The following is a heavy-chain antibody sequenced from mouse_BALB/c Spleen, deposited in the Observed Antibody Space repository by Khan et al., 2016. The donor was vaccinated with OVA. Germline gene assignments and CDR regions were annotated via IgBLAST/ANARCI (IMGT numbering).Heavy chain of an antibody. CDR3: ARSTISTWYFDV. Sequence: EVELVESGGGLVQPGGSRKLSCAASGFTFSSFGMHWVRQAPEKGLEWVAYISFGSATIYYADTVKGRFTISRDNTKNALFLQMTSLRSEDTAIYYCARSTISTWYFDVWGAGTTVTVSS. V-gene: IGHV5-17*02. CDR1: GFTFSSFG. J-gene: IGHJ1*01. CDR2: ISFGSATI.